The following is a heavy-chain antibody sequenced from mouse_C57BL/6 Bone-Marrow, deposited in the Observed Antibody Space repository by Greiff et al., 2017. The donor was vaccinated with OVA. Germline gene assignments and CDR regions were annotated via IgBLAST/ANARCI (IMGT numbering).Heavy chain of an antibody. V-gene: IGHV1-7*01. CDR3: ARSIYYYGSSYGDYAMDY. J-gene: IGHJ4*01. CDR1: GSTFPSSW. CDR2: INPSSGYT. Sequence: QVQLQQSGAELAKPGASVKLSCKASGSTFPSSWMHWVKQRPGQGLEWIGYINPSSGYTKYTQKFKDKATLTAEKSSSTAYMQLSSLTYEDSAVYYCARSIYYYGSSYGDYAMDYWGQGTSVTVSS. D-gene: IGHD1-1*01.